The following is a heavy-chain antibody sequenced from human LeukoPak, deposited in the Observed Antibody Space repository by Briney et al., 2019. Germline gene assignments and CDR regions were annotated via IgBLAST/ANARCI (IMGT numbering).Heavy chain of an antibody. D-gene: IGHD3-22*01. V-gene: IGHV1-69*04. CDR2: IIPILGLA. CDR1: VGTFSSYA. J-gene: IGHJ3*02. Sequence: SVTVSCKASVGTFSSYAISWVGQAPGQGLEGMGRIIPILGLADYAQKSQGRVTITADKSTRTAYRELSSLRSEDTAVYYCAMGITMIVVVTSDAFDIWGQGTMVTVSS. CDR3: AMGITMIVVVTSDAFDI.